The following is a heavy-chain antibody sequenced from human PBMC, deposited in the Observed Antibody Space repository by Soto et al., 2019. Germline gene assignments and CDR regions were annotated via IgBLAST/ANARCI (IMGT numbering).Heavy chain of an antibody. CDR1: GGSMRSNNR. J-gene: IGHJ4*02. Sequence: QVQLQESGPGLVKPSGTLSLTCAVSGGSMRSNNRWSWVRQPPRKGLEWIGEIFHSGSTNYNPSLDALVTVSGDTSSDQFSLRRRSVTAADTAVYYCARVYSGSDSDSWGQGTLGTVSS. CDR3: ARVYSGSDSDS. V-gene: IGHV4-4*02. D-gene: IGHD1-26*01. CDR2: IFHSGST.